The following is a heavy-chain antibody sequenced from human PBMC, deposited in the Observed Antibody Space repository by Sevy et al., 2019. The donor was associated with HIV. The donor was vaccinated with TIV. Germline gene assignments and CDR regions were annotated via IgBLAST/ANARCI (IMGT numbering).Heavy chain of an antibody. CDR2: ISYDGNNK. V-gene: IGHV3-30-3*01. D-gene: IGHD6-19*01. J-gene: IGHJ3*02. CDR3: ASQLKHSRGWYGGGFDI. CDR1: GFTFSSYP. Sequence: GGYLRLSCAASGFTFSSYPMHWVRQAPGKGLEWVAVISYDGNNKYYIDSVRGRFTISRDNSKNMLYLQMNSLRAEDTAVYYCASQLKHSRGWYGGGFDIWGQGTMVTVSS.